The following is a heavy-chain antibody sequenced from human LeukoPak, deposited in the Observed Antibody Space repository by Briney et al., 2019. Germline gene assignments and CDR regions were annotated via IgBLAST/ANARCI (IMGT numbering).Heavy chain of an antibody. CDR2: IKSNTDGGTT. CDR1: GFTFSNAW. Sequence: GGSLRLSCAASGFTFSNAWMSWVRQAPGKGLEWVGRIKSNTDGGTTEYAAPVEGRFTISRDDSKNTLYLQMNSLKTEDTAVYYCTTDGGTVTPTGYYYGMDVWGKGTTVTVSS. CDR3: TTDGGTVTPTGYYYGMDV. D-gene: IGHD4-17*01. J-gene: IGHJ6*04. V-gene: IGHV3-15*01.